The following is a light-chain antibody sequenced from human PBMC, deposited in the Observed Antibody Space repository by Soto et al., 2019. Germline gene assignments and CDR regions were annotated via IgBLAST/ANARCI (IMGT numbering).Light chain of an antibody. J-gene: IGKJ1*01. CDR1: QSVSSY. CDR2: DAS. V-gene: IGKV3-11*01. Sequence: EIVLTQSPATLSLSPGERATLSCRASQSVSSYLAWYQQKPGQAPRLLIYDASNRATGIPARFSGSGSGTDFTLTIISLDPEDYAVYYCQHRSNWPPWTFGQGTKVEIK. CDR3: QHRSNWPPWT.